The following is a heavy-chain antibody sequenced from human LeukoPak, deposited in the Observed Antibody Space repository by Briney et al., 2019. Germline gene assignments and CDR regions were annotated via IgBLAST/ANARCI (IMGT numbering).Heavy chain of an antibody. CDR2: IYYSGST. J-gene: IGHJ4*02. CDR1: GGSISSGGYY. V-gene: IGHV4-31*03. D-gene: IGHD3-10*01. CDR3: ARGYDGSGGYLGLYYFDY. Sequence: PSETLSLTCTVSGGSISSGGYYWSWIRQHPGKGLEWIGYIYYSGSTYYNPSLKSRVTISVDTSKNRFSLKLSSVTAADTAVYYCARGYDGSGGYLGLYYFDYWGQGTLVTVSS.